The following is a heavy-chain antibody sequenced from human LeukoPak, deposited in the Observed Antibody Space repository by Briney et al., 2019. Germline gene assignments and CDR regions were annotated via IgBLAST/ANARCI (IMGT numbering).Heavy chain of an antibody. V-gene: IGHV1-69*13. CDR3: ARTGGGGSIAARLHYYYMDV. Sequence: SVKVSCKASGGTLSSYAISWVRQAPGQGLEWMGGIIPIFGTANYAQKFQGRVTITADESTSTAYMELSSLRSEDTAVYYCARTGGGGSIAARLHYYYMDVWGKGTTVTVSS. D-gene: IGHD6-6*01. CDR2: IIPIFGTA. CDR1: GGTLSSYA. J-gene: IGHJ6*03.